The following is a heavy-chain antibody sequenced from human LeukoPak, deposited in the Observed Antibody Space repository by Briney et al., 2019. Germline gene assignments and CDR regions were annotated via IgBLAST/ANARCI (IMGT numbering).Heavy chain of an antibody. D-gene: IGHD3-22*01. CDR1: GYTFTSYG. V-gene: IGHV1-18*01. J-gene: IGHJ4*02. CDR3: ARVGVVYDSSGYYPTRYFDY. CDR2: ISAYNGNT. Sequence: ASVKVSCKASGYTFTSYGISWVRQAPGQGLELMGWISAYNGNTNYAQKLQGRVTMTTDTSTSTAYMELRSLRSDDTAVYYCARVGVVYDSSGYYPTRYFDYWGQGTLVTVSS.